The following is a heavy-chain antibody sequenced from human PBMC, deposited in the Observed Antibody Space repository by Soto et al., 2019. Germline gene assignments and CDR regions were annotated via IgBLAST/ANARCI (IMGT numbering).Heavy chain of an antibody. CDR1: GFTFSSYS. CDR3: ARDNDYGVPTGAFDI. D-gene: IGHD4-17*01. J-gene: IGHJ3*02. V-gene: IGHV3-48*01. Sequence: EVQLVESGGGLGQPGGSLRLSCAASGFTFSSYSMNWVRQAPGKGLEWGSYISSSSSTIYYADSLKGRFTISRDNAKNSLYLQMNSLRAEDTAVYYCARDNDYGVPTGAFDIWGQGTMVTVSS. CDR2: ISSSSSTI.